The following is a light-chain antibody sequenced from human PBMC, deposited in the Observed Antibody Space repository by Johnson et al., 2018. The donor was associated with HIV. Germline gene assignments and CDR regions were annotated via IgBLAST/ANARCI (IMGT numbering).Light chain of an antibody. V-gene: IGLV1-51*01. CDR1: SSDIGNNY. Sequence: QSVLTQPPSVSAAPGQKVTISCSGSSSDIGNNYVSWYQQLPGTAPKRLIYDNNKRPSGIPDRFSGSKSGTSATLAITGLQTGDEADYYCGTWASRLRDDVFGSGTKVTVL. J-gene: IGLJ1*01. CDR3: GTWASRLRDDV. CDR2: DNN.